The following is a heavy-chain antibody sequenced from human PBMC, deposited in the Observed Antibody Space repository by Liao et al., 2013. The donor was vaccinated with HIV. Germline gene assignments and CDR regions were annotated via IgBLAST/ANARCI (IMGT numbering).Heavy chain of an antibody. D-gene: IGHD3-10*01. J-gene: IGHJ4*02. Sequence: QVQLQQWGAGLLKPSETLSLTCAVYGGSFSGYYWSWIRQPPGKGLEWIGEINHSGSTNYNPSLKSRVTISVDTSKNQFSLKLSSVTAADTAVYYCARGRWFGELDYWGQGTLVTVSS. CDR2: INHSGST. CDR1: GGSFSGYY. CDR3: ARGRWFGELDY. V-gene: IGHV4-34*01.